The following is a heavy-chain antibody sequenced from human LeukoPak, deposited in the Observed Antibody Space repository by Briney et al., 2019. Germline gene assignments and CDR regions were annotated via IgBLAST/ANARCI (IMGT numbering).Heavy chain of an antibody. CDR2: ISAYNGNT. CDR3: ARKAENYYDSSGYYDAFDI. V-gene: IGHV1-18*01. CDR1: GYTFTSYG. Sequence: ASVKVSCKASGYTFTSYGISWARQAPGQGLEWMGWISAYNGNTNYAQKLQGRVTMATDTSTSTAYMELRSLRSDDTAVYYCARKAENYYDSSGYYDAFDIWGQGTMVTVSS. J-gene: IGHJ3*02. D-gene: IGHD3-22*01.